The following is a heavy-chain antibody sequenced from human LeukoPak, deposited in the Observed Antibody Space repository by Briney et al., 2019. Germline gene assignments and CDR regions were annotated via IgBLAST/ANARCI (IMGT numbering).Heavy chain of an antibody. CDR3: ASQVGRLCSSTSCSDDFDI. V-gene: IGHV1-69*02. CDR1: GGTFSSYT. J-gene: IGHJ3*02. D-gene: IGHD2-2*01. CDR2: IIPIPGIA. Sequence: SVKVSCKASGGTFSSYTISWVRQAPGQGLEWMGRIIPIPGIANYAQKFQGRVTITADKSTSTAYMELSSLRSEDTAVYYCASQVGRLCSSTSCSDDFDIWGQGTMVTVSS.